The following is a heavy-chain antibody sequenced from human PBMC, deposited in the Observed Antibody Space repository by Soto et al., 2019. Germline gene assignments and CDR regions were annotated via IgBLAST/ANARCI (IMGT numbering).Heavy chain of an antibody. CDR1: GGTFSSYA. CDR3: ARGGHYDILTGYLDY. D-gene: IGHD3-9*01. Sequence: SVKVSCKASGGTFSSYAISWVRQAPGQGLEWMGGIIPIFGTANYAQKFQGRVTITADESTSTAYMELSSLRSEDTAVYYCARGGHYDILTGYLDYWGQGTLVTVSS. CDR2: IIPIFGTA. J-gene: IGHJ4*02. V-gene: IGHV1-69*13.